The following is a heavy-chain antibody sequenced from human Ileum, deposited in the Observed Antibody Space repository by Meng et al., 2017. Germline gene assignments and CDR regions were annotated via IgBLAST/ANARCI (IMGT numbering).Heavy chain of an antibody. CDR1: GYTFTSYA. CDR2: INAGNGNT. Sequence: ASVKVSCKASGYTFTSYAMQWVRQAPGQRLEWMGWINAGNGNTKYSQKFQGRVTITRDTSASTAYMELSSLRSEDTAVYYCAREYSGSYAFDIWGQGTMVTVSS. D-gene: IGHD1-26*01. CDR3: AREYSGSYAFDI. J-gene: IGHJ3*02. V-gene: IGHV1-3*01.